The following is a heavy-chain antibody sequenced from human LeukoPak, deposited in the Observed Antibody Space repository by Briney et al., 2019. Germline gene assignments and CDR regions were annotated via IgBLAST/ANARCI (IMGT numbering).Heavy chain of an antibody. CDR3: ARDLYSSRTNDAFVI. CDR1: GGSIRSTSYY. CDR2: IYYSGSS. V-gene: IGHV4-39*07. Sequence: SETLSLTCTVSGGSIRSTSYYWGWIRQPPGKGLEWIGSIYYSGSSYYNPSLKSRLTISVDTSKNQFSLKLSSVTAADTAEYYCARDLYSSRTNDAFVIWGQGTMVTVSS. D-gene: IGHD6-13*01. J-gene: IGHJ3*02.